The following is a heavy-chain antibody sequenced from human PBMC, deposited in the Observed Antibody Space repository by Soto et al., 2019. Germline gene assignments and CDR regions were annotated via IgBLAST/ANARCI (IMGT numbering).Heavy chain of an antibody. CDR2: IIPIFGTA. CDR1: GGTFSSYA. CDR3: ARADIVVVVAAIVGPTFDY. Sequence: GASVKVSCKASGGTFSSYAISWVRQAPGQGLEWMGGIIPIFGTANYAQKFQGRVTITADESTSTAYMELSSLRSEDTAVYYCARADIVVVVAAIVGPTFDYWGQGTLVTVSS. J-gene: IGHJ4*02. D-gene: IGHD2-15*01. V-gene: IGHV1-69*13.